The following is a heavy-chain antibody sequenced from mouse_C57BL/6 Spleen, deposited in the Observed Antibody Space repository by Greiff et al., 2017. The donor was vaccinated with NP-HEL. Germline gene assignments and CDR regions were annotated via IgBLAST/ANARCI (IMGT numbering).Heavy chain of an antibody. J-gene: IGHJ4*01. CDR1: GFTFSSYG. CDR3: ARHPITTVGAMDY. Sequence: DVKLVESGGDLVKPGGSLKLSCAASGFTFSSYGMSWVRQTPDKRLEWVATISSGGSYTYYPDSVKGRFTISRDNAKNTLYLRMSSLKSEDTAMYYCARHPITTVGAMDYWGQGTSVTVSS. CDR2: ISSGGSYT. D-gene: IGHD1-1*01. V-gene: IGHV5-6*02.